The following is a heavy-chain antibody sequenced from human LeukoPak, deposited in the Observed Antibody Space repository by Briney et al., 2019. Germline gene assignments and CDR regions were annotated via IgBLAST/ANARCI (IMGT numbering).Heavy chain of an antibody. CDR1: GYSFTSYW. V-gene: IGHV5-51*01. J-gene: IGHJ4*02. D-gene: IGHD2-2*01. CDR2: IYPGDSDT. Sequence: GESLKISCKGSGYSFTSYWNGWVRQMPGKGLEWMGIIYPGDSDTRYRPSFQGQVTISADKSISTAYLQWSSLKASDTAMYYCARGLGYCSSTSCYFDYWGQGTLVTVSS. CDR3: ARGLGYCSSTSCYFDY.